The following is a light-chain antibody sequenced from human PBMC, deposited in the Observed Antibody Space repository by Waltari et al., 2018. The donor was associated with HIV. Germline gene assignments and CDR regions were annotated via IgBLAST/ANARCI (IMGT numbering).Light chain of an antibody. J-gene: IGLJ2*01. CDR3: CSYAGSSTLV. V-gene: IGLV2-23*02. CDR2: EVS. Sequence: QSPLTPPASVSGPPGQPATISCAVTSSHVGSSYLFTWYQQHPGKAPKLMIYEVSKRPAGVSKRFSGSKSGNTASLTIAGLQAEDEADYYCCSYAGSSTLVFGGGTKLTVL. CDR1: SSHVGSSYL.